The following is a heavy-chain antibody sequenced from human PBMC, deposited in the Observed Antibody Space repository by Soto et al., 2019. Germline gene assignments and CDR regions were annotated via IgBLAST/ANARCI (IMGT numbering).Heavy chain of an antibody. CDR3: ARNGDYHYYYMDV. J-gene: IGHJ6*03. D-gene: IGHD4-17*01. Sequence: SETLSLTCTVSGGSISSYYWSWIRQPPGKGLEWIGYIYYSGSTNYNPSLKSRVTISVDTSKNQFSLKLSSVTAADTAVYYCARNGDYHYYYMDVWGKGTTVTVSS. CDR1: GGSISSYY. V-gene: IGHV4-59*01. CDR2: IYYSGST.